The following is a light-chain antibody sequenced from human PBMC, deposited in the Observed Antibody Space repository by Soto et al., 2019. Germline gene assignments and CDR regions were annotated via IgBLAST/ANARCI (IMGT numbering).Light chain of an antibody. CDR1: QDISSW. CDR3: QQANSLAWT. J-gene: IGKJ1*01. V-gene: IGKV1-12*01. Sequence: DIQMTQSPSSVSASVGDRVTITCRASQDISSWLAWYQQKPGKAPKLLIYAASSLQSGVPSRFSGSGSGTHFTLTISRLQPEDFATYYCQQANSLAWTFGQGTKVEIK. CDR2: AAS.